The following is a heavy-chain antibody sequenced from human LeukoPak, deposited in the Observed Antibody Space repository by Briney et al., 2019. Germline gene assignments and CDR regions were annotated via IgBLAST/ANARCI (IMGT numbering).Heavy chain of an antibody. CDR1: GGSSSRGRYY. CDR2: IYTSGST. D-gene: IGHD2-15*01. Sequence: PSRTLSLTCTVSGGSSSRGRYYWRWIRQPAGKGLERIGRIYTSGSTNYNPSLKSRVTISVDTSKNQFSLKLSSVTAADTAVYYCARDRAATRTNWFDPWGQGTLVTVSS. J-gene: IGHJ5*02. CDR3: ARDRAATRTNWFDP. V-gene: IGHV4-61*02.